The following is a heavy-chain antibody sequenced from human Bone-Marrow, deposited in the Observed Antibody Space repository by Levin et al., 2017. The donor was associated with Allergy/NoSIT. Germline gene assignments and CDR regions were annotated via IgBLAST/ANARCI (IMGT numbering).Heavy chain of an antibody. Sequence: LSLTCAGSGFTFSNAWMNWVRQAPGKGLEWVGRIKSKAVGGAIDYAAPVEGRFTISRDDSINTLYLQMNSLKTEDTAVYYCTTMRSIAASGGWGQGTLVTVSS. CDR3: TTMRSIAASGG. V-gene: IGHV3-15*01. D-gene: IGHD6-6*01. CDR1: GFTFSNAW. J-gene: IGHJ4*02. CDR2: IKSKAVGGAI.